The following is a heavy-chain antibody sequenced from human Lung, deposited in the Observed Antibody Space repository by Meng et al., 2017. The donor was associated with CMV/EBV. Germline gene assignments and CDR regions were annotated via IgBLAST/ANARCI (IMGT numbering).Heavy chain of an antibody. CDR3: AREVTYFDFWGGHGQGQNWFEH. D-gene: IGHD3-3*01. CDR2: INPDSGCT. V-gene: IGHV1-2*02. CDR1: GYTFTGYY. Sequence: ASVKVSCKASGYTFTGYYTHWVRHAPEEGLEWLGWINPDSGCTNFAQKFQDRVTMTRDTSITTAYMGLTRLSSDDTAVYYCAREVTYFDFWGGHGQGQNWFEHWGQGTLVTVSS. J-gene: IGHJ5*02.